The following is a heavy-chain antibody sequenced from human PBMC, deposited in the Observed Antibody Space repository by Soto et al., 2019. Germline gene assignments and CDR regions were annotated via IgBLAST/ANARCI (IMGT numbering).Heavy chain of an antibody. CDR3: TRTLPRSGSAPYYSTLGV. Sequence: EVQLLDSGGGLVQPGGSLRLSCAAFGFSFSNYALSWVRQAPEKGLEWVSAISDSGRDTYYADSVQGRFTISRDDSKNTVFLQMNSLRVEDTAIYYCTRTLPRSGSAPYYSTLGVWGQGTTVTVSS. CDR1: GFSFSNYA. CDR2: ISDSGRDT. V-gene: IGHV3-23*01. J-gene: IGHJ6*02.